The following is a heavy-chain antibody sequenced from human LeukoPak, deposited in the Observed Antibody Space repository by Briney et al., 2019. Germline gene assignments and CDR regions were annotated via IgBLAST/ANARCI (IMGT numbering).Heavy chain of an antibody. CDR2: IYYSGST. CDR3: ARTNYDFWSGYPGSGFDP. CDR1: GGSISSGGYY. Sequence: SETLSLTCTVSGGSISSGGYYWSWIRQPPGKGLEWIGYIYYSGSTYYNPSLKSRVTISVDTSKDQFSLKLSSVTAADTAVYYCARTNYDFWSGYPGSGFDPWGQGTLVTVSS. D-gene: IGHD3-3*01. V-gene: IGHV4-30-4*01. J-gene: IGHJ5*02.